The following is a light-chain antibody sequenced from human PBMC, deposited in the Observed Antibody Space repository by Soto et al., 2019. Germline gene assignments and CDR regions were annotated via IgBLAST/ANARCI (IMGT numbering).Light chain of an antibody. CDR3: QQYNNWPWT. CDR2: SAS. CDR1: QSVSSTY. V-gene: IGKV3-15*01. J-gene: IGKJ1*01. Sequence: EIVLTQSPGTLSLSPVERATLSCMASQSVSSTYLAWYQQKPGQAPRLLIYSASRRATGFPARFSGSGSGTDFTLTISSLQSEDFAVYYCQQYNNWPWTFGQGTKVDIK.